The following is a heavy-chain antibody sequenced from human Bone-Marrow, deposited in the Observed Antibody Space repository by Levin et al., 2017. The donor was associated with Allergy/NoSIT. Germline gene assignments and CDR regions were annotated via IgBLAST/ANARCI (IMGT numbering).Heavy chain of an antibody. D-gene: IGHD6-19*01. CDR2: IYSGGST. CDR1: GFTVSSHY. J-gene: IGHJ6*03. Sequence: GESLKISCAASGFTVSSHYMSWVRQAPGKGLEWVSVIYSGGSTYYADSVKGRFTISRDNSKNTLYLQMNSLRAEDTAVYYCARDKVSSGWYDYYYYMDVWGKGTTVTVSS. V-gene: IGHV3-53*01. CDR3: ARDKVSSGWYDYYYYMDV.